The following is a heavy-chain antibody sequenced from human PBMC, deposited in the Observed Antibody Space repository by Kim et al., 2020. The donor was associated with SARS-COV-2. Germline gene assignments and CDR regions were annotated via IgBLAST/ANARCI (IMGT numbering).Heavy chain of an antibody. CDR1: GYTLTELS. CDR2: FDPEDGET. D-gene: IGHD3-3*01. CDR3: ATALRRLLRFLEWLSI. J-gene: IGHJ3*02. Sequence: ASVKVSCKVSGYTLTELSMHWVRQAPGKGLEWMGGFDPEDGETIYAQKFQGRVTMTEDTSTDTAYMELSSLRSEDTAVYYCATALRRLLRFLEWLSIWGQGTMVTVSS. V-gene: IGHV1-24*01.